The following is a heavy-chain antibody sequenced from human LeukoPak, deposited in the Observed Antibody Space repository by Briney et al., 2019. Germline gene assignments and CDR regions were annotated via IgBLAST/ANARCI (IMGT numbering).Heavy chain of an antibody. J-gene: IGHJ6*02. Sequence: KDGESLKISCKGSGYSFTSYWIGWVRPMPGKGLEWMGIIHPGDSDTRYSPSFQGQVTISADKSISTAYLQWSSLKASDTAMYYCARHGWFGELSPLYYYYGMDVWGQGTTVTVSS. CDR3: ARHGWFGELSPLYYYYGMDV. CDR2: IHPGDSDT. CDR1: GYSFTSYW. V-gene: IGHV5-51*01. D-gene: IGHD3-10*01.